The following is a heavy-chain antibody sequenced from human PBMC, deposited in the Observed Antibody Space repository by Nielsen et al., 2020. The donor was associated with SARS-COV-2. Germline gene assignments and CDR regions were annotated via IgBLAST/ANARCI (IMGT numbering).Heavy chain of an antibody. Sequence: ESLKISCAASGFTFSSSWIHWVRQAPGKGLVWVSRIASDESITNYVDSVKGRFTISSDNAKNTLYLQMNSLRAEDTAAYYCAREMGGSSRHFDYWGQGTLVTVSS. CDR3: AREMGGSSRHFDY. D-gene: IGHD6-13*01. V-gene: IGHV3-74*01. J-gene: IGHJ4*02. CDR2: IASDESIT. CDR1: GFTFSSSW.